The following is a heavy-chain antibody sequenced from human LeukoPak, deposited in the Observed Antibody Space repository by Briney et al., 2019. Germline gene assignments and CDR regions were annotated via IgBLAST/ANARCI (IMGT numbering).Heavy chain of an antibody. CDR3: ARVSDGDWFDP. D-gene: IGHD3-10*01. CDR1: GFTFSSYG. CDR2: IEQVGSTK. V-gene: IGHV3-7*05. Sequence: GGSLRLSCAPSGFTFSSYGMHGVRQARGKGLAWVAKIEQVGSTKYYVGSVKGPFAISRDNAKNSLYLQMNSLRAEDTTVYGCARVSDGDWFDPCGEGSLVTV. J-gene: IGHJ5*02.